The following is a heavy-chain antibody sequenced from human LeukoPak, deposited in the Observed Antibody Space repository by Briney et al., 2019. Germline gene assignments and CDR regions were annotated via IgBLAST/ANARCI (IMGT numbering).Heavy chain of an antibody. CDR3: AKMLFDYYDSSGIPYYLDY. V-gene: IGHV3-23*01. D-gene: IGHD3-22*01. CDR2: ISGSGGST. CDR1: GFTFSSYA. Sequence: QPGGSLRLSCAASGFTFSSYAMSWVRQAPGKGLEWVSAISGSGGSTYYADSVKGRFTISRDNSKNTLYLQMNSLRAEDTAVYYCAKMLFDYYDSSGIPYYLDYWGQGTLVTVSS. J-gene: IGHJ4*02.